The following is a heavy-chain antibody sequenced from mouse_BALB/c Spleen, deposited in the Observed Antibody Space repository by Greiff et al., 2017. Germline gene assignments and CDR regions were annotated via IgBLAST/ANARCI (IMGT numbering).Heavy chain of an antibody. CDR3: ARETTVVGMDY. CDR2: ISYDGSN. J-gene: IGHJ4*01. Sequence: EVKLQESGPGLVKPSQSLSLTCSVTGYSITSGYYWNWIRQFPGNKLEWMGYISYDGSNNYNPSLKNRISITRDTSKNQFFLKLNSVTTEDTATYYCARETTVVGMDYWGQGTSVTVSS. D-gene: IGHD1-1*01. CDR1: GYSITSGYY. V-gene: IGHV3-6*02.